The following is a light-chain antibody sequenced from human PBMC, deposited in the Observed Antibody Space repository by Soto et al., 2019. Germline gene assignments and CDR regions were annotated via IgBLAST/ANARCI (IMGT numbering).Light chain of an antibody. V-gene: IGKV3D-15*01. Sequence: EIVMTQSPATLSLSPGETTRLSCRASQSINSDVAWYKQKVGQTPRLLIHGASTRATGIAARFSGSGSGTEFTLTISGLKSEDFATYYCQQYNNWPVTFGGGTKVEIK. CDR3: QQYNNWPVT. CDR1: QSINSD. CDR2: GAS. J-gene: IGKJ4*01.